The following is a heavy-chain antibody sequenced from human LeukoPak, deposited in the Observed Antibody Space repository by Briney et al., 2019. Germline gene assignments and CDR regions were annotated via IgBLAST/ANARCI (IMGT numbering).Heavy chain of an antibody. CDR3: AKDLRYDSSTSCFRPTIYGIDT. V-gene: IGHV3-9*01. Sequence: GRSLRPSCAASGFTFADYAMHWVRHAAGKGLEWVLGISWNSGSIGYADSVKGRFTTSRDNAKKSLYLQMNSLRAEDTALYSCAKDLRYDSSTSCFRPTIYGIDTWGQRTTVTASS. CDR1: GFTFADYA. J-gene: IGHJ6*02. D-gene: IGHD2-2*01. CDR2: ISWNSGSI.